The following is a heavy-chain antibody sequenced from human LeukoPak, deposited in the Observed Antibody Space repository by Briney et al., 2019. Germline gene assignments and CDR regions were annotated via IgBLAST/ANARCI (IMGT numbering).Heavy chain of an antibody. CDR1: GYTFTSYG. V-gene: IGHV1-18*01. CDR2: ISAYNGNT. D-gene: IGHD3-10*01. CDR3: ARDRYYYGSGSYYFLEDY. J-gene: IGHJ4*02. Sequence: ASVKVSCKASGYTFTSYGISWVRQAPGQGLEWMGWISAYNGNTNYAQKLQGRVTMTTDTSTCTAYMELRSLRSDDTAVYYCARDRYYYGSGSYYFLEDYWGQGTLVTVSS.